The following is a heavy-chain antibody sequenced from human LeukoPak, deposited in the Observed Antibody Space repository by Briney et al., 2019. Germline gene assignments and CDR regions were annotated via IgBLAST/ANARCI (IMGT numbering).Heavy chain of an antibody. V-gene: IGHV3-30-3*01. J-gene: IGHJ3*02. D-gene: IGHD4-17*01. CDR1: GFTFGSYA. Sequence: GGSLRLSCAASGFTFGSYAMHWVRQAPGKGLEWVAVISYDGSNKYYADSVKGRFTISRDNSKSTLYLRLNNLRAEDTAVYYCARDPNGDYIGAFDFDIWGQGTMVTVSS. CDR2: ISYDGSNK. CDR3: ARDPNGDYIGAFDFDI.